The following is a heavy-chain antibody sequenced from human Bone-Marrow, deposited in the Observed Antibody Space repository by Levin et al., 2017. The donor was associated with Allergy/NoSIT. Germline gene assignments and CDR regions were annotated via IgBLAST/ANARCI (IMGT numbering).Heavy chain of an antibody. CDR2: ISSSGSDM. Sequence: GALRLSCTVSGFTFRISSINWVRQAPGKGLEWVSSISSSGSDMYYVDSVRGRFTISRDNAKNSLTLQMNSLRAEDTAVYYCARGIIGDVRVAHKEAFDIWGQGTMVSVSS. CDR1: GFTFRISS. CDR3: ARGIIGDVRVAHKEAFDI. V-gene: IGHV3-21*01. J-gene: IGHJ3*02. D-gene: IGHD2-8*02.